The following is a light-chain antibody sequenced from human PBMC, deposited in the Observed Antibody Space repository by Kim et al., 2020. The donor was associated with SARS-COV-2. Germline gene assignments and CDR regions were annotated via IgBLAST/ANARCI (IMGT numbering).Light chain of an antibody. CDR1: KLGDKY. V-gene: IGLV3-1*01. CDR2: QDS. J-gene: IGLJ1*01. CDR3: QAWDSSTLYV. Sequence: VSPGQTASITCSGNKLGDKYACWYQQKPGQSPVLVIYQDSKRPSGIPERFSGSNSGNPATLTISGTQAMDEADYYCQAWDSSTLYVFGTGTKVTVL.